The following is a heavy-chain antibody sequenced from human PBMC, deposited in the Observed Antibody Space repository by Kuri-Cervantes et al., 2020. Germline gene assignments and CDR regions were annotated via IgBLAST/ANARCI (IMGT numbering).Heavy chain of an antibody. CDR2: IYSDGGT. D-gene: IGHD3-16*01. CDR1: GFTVRSYY. CDR3: AGPQGAMPY. V-gene: IGHV3-53*01. Sequence: GESLKISCAASGFTVRSYYMSWVRQAPGKGLEWVSIIYSDGGTYYADPVKGRFTISRDNAKNSLFLQVNNLRAEDTAIYYCAGPQGAMPYWGQGTLVTVSS. J-gene: IGHJ4*02.